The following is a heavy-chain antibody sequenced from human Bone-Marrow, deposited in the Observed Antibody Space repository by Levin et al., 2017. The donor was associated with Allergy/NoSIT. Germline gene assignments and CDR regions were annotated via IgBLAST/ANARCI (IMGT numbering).Heavy chain of an antibody. Sequence: GGSLRLSCVASGITFSDAWMSWVRQAPGKGLEFVGRIKSKASGGTIYYAASVKGRFTIPRDDSENTLYLQMDSLRTEDTAVYYCATDQMLFGYWGQGSLVTVSS. CDR1: GITFSDAW. CDR3: ATDQMLFGY. J-gene: IGHJ4*02. CDR2: IKSKASGGTI. D-gene: IGHD2-21*01. V-gene: IGHV3-15*01.